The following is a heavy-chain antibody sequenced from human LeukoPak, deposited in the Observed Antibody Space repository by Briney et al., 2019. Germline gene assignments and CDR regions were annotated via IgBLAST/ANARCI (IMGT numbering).Heavy chain of an antibody. J-gene: IGHJ6*02. D-gene: IGHD2-2*01. CDR3: ARDRAWYTSCYPPSILGVDGMDV. V-gene: IGHV1-2*02. CDR2: INPNSGGT. CDR1: GYTFTGYY. Sequence: ASVKVSCKASGYTFTGYYMHWVRQAPGQGLEWMGWINPNSGGTNYAQKFQGRVTMTRDTSISTAYMELSRLRSDDTAVYYCARDRAWYTSCYPPSILGVDGMDVWGQGTTVTVSS.